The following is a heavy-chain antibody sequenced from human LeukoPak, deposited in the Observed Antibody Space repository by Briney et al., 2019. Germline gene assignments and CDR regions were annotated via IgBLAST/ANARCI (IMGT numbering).Heavy chain of an antibody. D-gene: IGHD6-13*01. CDR2: ISYDGSDK. Sequence: GGSVRLSCAASGFTFSSYGMHWVRQAPGKGLEWVAVISYDGSDKDYADSVKGRFTISRDNSKNTLYLRMNSLRAEDTAVYFCAKDTSSWLFDCYDYWGQRTVVPVSS. CDR3: AKDTSSWLFDCYDY. V-gene: IGHV3-30*18. J-gene: IGHJ4*02. CDR1: GFTFSSYG.